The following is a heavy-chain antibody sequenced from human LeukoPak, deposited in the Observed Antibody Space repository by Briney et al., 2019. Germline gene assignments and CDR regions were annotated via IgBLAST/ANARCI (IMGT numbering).Heavy chain of an antibody. J-gene: IGHJ6*03. Sequence: GGSLRLSCAASGFTFSSYWIHWVRQAPGKGLVWVSRINSDGSSTSYAGSVKGRFTISRDNAKNTLYLQMNSLRAEDTAVYYCARDHRGSGSTYYYYYMDVWGKGTTVTISS. D-gene: IGHD3-10*01. CDR2: INSDGSST. V-gene: IGHV3-74*01. CDR3: ARDHRGSGSTYYYYYMDV. CDR1: GFTFSSYW.